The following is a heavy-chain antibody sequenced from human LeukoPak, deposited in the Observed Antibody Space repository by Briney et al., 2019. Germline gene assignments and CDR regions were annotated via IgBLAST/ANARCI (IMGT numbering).Heavy chain of an antibody. J-gene: IGHJ4*02. D-gene: IGHD3-22*01. CDR2: IRWNSGSI. V-gene: IGHV3-9*01. CDR1: GFTFEDYS. Sequence: GGCLRLSYAASGFTFEDYSMHWVRQAPGKGLEWVSGIRWNSGSIVYADAVKGRFNISRDNAKNSLYLQMNSLRAEDTALYYCAKESGGSGYYYLDYWGQGTLVIVSS. CDR3: AKESGGSGYYYLDY.